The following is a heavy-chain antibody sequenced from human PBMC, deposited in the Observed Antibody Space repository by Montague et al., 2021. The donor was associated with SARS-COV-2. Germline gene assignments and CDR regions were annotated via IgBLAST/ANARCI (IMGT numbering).Heavy chain of an antibody. J-gene: IGHJ4*02. CDR2: IYYTGTT. V-gene: IGHV4-59*01. Sequence: SETLSLTCNVSGGSISNYYWSWIRLPPGQGLEWIGYIYYTGTTNYNPSLTVRITLSVDTSKNQFSLKLSSVTAAATAGYYCARGNLYGSRGYDYWGQGTLVTVSS. D-gene: IGHD3-22*01. CDR3: ARGNLYGSRGYDY. CDR1: GGSISNYY.